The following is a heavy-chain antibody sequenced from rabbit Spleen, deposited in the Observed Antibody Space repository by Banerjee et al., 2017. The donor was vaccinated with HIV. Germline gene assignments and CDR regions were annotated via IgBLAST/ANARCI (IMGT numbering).Heavy chain of an antibody. D-gene: IGHD1-1*01. CDR1: GFSFSNKAV. CDR3: ARDLTSVIGWNFGW. V-gene: IGHV1S40*01. CDR2: INVVTGKA. J-gene: IGHJ3*01. Sequence: QSLEESGGDLVKPGASLTLTCTASGFSFSNKAVMCWVRQAPGKGLEWIACINVVTGKAVYATWAQGRHTFSKTSSTTVTLEMTSLTAADTATYFCARDLTSVIGWNFGWWGQGTLVTVS.